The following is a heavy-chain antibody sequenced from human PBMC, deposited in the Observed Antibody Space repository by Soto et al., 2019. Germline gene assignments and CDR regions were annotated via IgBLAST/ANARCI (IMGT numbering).Heavy chain of an antibody. V-gene: IGHV3-74*01. D-gene: IGHD2-21*01. CDR2: INRDGTTI. Sequence: WGPWCLACAASGFSFSRAWMHWFRQAPGTRRVWVSRINRDGTTINYAESVKGRFTISRDHAKTTLYLEMNSLTVEDTAVYYREGNPLTAYWGQGT. J-gene: IGHJ1*01. CDR3: EGNPLTAY. CDR1: GFSFSRAW.